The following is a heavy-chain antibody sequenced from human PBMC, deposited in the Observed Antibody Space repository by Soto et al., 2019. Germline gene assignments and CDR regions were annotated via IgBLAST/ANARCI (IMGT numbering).Heavy chain of an antibody. CDR2: IGSGGDGI. Sequence: EVQLLESGGGLVQPGGSLRLSCAASGFTFSSSAMKWVRQAPGKGLEWVSVIGSGGDGIHYADSGKGRFTISRDNSKNTWNLQMNSLRAEDTAVYYCASYGQHLTDSWGQGTLVTVSS. V-gene: IGHV3-23*01. J-gene: IGHJ4*02. CDR3: ASYGQHLTDS. D-gene: IGHD4-17*01. CDR1: GFTFSSSA.